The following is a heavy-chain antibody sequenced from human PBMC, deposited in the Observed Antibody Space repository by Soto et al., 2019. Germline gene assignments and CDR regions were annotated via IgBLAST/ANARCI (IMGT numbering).Heavy chain of an antibody. V-gene: IGHV4-59*01. J-gene: IGHJ4*02. Sequence: SETLSLTCTVAGGSISDYYWIWIRQPQGKGLEWIGYIYYNGNTKYNPSLKSRVSMSVDTSKNQFSLRLISVTAADTAKYFCAREGNLGRWLQPLDFWGQGTLVTVS. CDR2: IYYNGNT. CDR3: AREGNLGRWLQPLDF. CDR1: GGSISDYY. D-gene: IGHD5-12*01.